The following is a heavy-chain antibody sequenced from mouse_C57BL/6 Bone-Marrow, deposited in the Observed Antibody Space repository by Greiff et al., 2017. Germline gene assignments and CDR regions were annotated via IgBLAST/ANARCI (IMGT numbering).Heavy chain of an antibody. J-gene: IGHJ3*01. V-gene: IGHV1-26*01. D-gene: IGHD2-3*01. CDR3: ARGQDDGYYDFAY. CDR1: GYTFTDYY. Sequence: VQLQQSGPELVKPGASVKISCKASGYTFTDYYMNWVKQSHGKSLEWIGDINPNNGGTSYNQKFKGKATLTVDKSSSTAYMELRSLTSEDSAVYYCARGQDDGYYDFAYWGQGTLVTVSA. CDR2: INPNNGGT.